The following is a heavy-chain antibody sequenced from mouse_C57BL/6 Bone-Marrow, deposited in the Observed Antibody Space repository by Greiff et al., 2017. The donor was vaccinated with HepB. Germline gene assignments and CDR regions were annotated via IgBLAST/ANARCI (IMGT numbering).Heavy chain of an antibody. CDR2: IDPSDSYT. J-gene: IGHJ2*01. CDR3: ARYPIYDGYFHFGY. D-gene: IGHD2-3*01. V-gene: IGHV1-59*01. Sequence: QVQLKQPGAELVRPGTSVKLSCKASGYTFTSYWMHWVKQRPGQGLEWIGVIDPSDSYTNYNQKFKGKATLTVDTSSSTAYMQLSSLTSEDSAVYYCARYPIYDGYFHFGYWGQGTTLTVSS. CDR1: GYTFTSYW.